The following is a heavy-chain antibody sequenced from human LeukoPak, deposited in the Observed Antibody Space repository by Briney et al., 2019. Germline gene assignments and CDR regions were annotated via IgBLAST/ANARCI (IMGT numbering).Heavy chain of an antibody. CDR2: INPNSGGT. CDR1: GYTFTGYY. J-gene: IGHJ3*02. V-gene: IGHV1-2*02. D-gene: IGHD3-22*01. CDR3: ARVRLRYYYDSSGYYGPI. Sequence: VSVKVSCKASGYTFTGYYMHWVRQAPGQGLEWMGWINPNSGGTNYAQKFQGRVTMTRDTSISTAYMELSRLRSDDTAVYYCARVRLRYYYDSSGYYGPIWGQGTMVTVSS.